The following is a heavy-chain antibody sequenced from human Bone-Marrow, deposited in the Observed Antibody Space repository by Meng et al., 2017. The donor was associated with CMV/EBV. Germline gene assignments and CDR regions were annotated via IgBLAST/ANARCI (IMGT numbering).Heavy chain of an antibody. CDR2: ISAYNGNT. D-gene: IGHD3-3*01. CDR1: GYTFTSYG. Sequence: ASVKVSCKASGYTFTSYGISWVRQAPGQGLEWMGWISAYNGNTNYAQKLQGRVTMTTDTSTSTAYMELRSLRSEDTAVYYCAKTPDYDLSSGDLGYFDDWGQGTLVTVSS. CDR3: AKTPDYDLSSGDLGYFDD. V-gene: IGHV1-18*01. J-gene: IGHJ4*02.